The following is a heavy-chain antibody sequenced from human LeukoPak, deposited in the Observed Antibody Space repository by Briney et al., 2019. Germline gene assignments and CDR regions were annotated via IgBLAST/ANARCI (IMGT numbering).Heavy chain of an antibody. CDR3: ARHVQDLGIKV. CDR2: IYRRGST. CDR1: GFTFSSYSMN. V-gene: IGHV4-39*01. Sequence: GSLRLSCAASGFTFSSYSMNWVRQAPGKGLEWIGSIYRRGSTSYNPSLKSRVTVSEDMSKNHFSLRLSSVTAADTAVYYCARHVQDLGIKVWGQGTTVTVSS. J-gene: IGHJ6*02.